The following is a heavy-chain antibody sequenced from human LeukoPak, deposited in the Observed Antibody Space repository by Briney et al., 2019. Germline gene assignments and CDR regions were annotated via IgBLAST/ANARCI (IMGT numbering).Heavy chain of an antibody. D-gene: IGHD3-10*01. Sequence: GGSLRLSCAASGFPFSSYGMHWVRQAPGKGLEWVAVIWYDGSNKYYADSVKDRFTIARDNSKNTLYLQMNSLRVEDTAVYYCAGVQGRYFGSGSYLGVDHWGQGTLVTVSS. CDR1: GFPFSSYG. V-gene: IGHV3-33*01. CDR2: IWYDGSNK. J-gene: IGHJ4*02. CDR3: AGVQGRYFGSGSYLGVDH.